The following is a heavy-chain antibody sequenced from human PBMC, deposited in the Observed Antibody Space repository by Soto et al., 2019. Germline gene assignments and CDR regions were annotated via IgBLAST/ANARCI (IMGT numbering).Heavy chain of an antibody. CDR2: ISHSVSA. Sequence: QVQLQESGPGLVKPSETLTLTCAVSGASISTGKWWSWVRQPPGKGLEWIGEISHSVSANYNPALRSRVTIEVDQSKNQFSLKLSVTAADTAMYYCTRDGDYGYSLAYWGQGTLVTVSS. D-gene: IGHD5-18*01. CDR1: GASISTGKW. V-gene: IGHV4-4*02. J-gene: IGHJ4*02. CDR3: TRDGDYGYSLAY.